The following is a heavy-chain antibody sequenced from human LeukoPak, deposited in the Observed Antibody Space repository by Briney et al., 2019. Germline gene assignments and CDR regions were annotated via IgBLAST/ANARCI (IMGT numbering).Heavy chain of an antibody. CDR1: GGSISSYY. CDR3: ARGGSGRAGWFDP. D-gene: IGHD6-19*01. V-gene: IGHV4-59*01. J-gene: IGHJ5*02. CDR2: IYYSGST. Sequence: SETLSLTCTVSGGSISSYYWSWIRQPPGKGLEWIGYIYYSGSTNYNPSLTSRVTISVDTSKNQFSLKLSSVTAADTAVYYCARGGSGRAGWFDPWGQGTLVTVSS.